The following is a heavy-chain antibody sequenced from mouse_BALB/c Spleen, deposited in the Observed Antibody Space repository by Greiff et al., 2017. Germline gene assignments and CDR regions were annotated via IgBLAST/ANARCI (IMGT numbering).Heavy chain of an antibody. Sequence: EVKLVESGAELVKPGASVKLSCTASGFNIKDTYMHWVKQRPEQGLEWIGRIDPANGNTKYDPKFQGKATITADTSSNTAYLQLSSLTSEDTAVYYCASSDEDYYAMDYWGQGTSVTVSS. CDR1: GFNIKDTY. V-gene: IGHV14-3*02. CDR3: ASSDEDYYAMDY. J-gene: IGHJ4*01. D-gene: IGHD3-1*01. CDR2: IDPANGNT.